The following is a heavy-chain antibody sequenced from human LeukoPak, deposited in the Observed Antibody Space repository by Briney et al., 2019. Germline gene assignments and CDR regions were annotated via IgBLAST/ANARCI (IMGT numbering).Heavy chain of an antibody. Sequence: ASVKVSCKASGYTFTSYGISWGRQAPGQGLEWMGWISAYNGNTNYAQKLHGRLTTTTDATTSTTYTELRSLISDDTTVYYHARDRWEVLGGDFWGQGTLVTVSS. CDR2: ISAYNGNT. J-gene: IGHJ4*02. V-gene: IGHV1-18*01. D-gene: IGHD2-8*02. CDR1: GYTFTSYG. CDR3: ARDRWEVLGGDF.